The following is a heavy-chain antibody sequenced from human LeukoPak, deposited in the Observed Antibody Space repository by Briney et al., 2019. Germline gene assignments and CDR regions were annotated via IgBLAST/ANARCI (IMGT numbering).Heavy chain of an antibody. V-gene: IGHV3-21*01. CDR3: ARAHSSSFDY. J-gene: IGHJ4*02. CDR2: ISSSSGYI. Sequence: GGSLRLSCAASGFTFSSYAMNWVRQAPGKGLEWVSSISSSSGYIFYADSVKGRFTISRDNSKKIVYLQMDSLRVDDTAVYYCARAHSSSFDYWGQGTLVTVSS. CDR1: GFTFSSYA. D-gene: IGHD6-13*01.